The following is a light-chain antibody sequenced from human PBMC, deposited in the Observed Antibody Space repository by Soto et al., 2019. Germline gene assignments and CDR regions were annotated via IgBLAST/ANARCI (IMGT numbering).Light chain of an antibody. J-gene: IGLJ3*02. CDR1: RSNNGSNY. V-gene: IGLV1-47*02. CDR2: SNN. CDR3: AAWDDSLSANWV. Sequence: QSVLTQPPSASGTPGQRVTISCSGTRSNNGSNYVYWYQQLPGTAPKLLIYSNNQRPSGVPDRFSGSKSGTSASLAISGLRSEDEADYYCAAWDDSLSANWVFGGGTKLTVL.